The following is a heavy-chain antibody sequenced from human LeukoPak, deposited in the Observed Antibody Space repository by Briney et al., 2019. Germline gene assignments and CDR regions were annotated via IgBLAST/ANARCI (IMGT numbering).Heavy chain of an antibody. Sequence: GGSLRLSCAASGFTFSSYGMHWVRQAPAKGLEWVAFIRYDDSKTFYGDSVKGRFTVSRDNSKNTLYLQMNSLRAEDTAVYYCAKSHLPNSYSGTYYCDYWGQGTQVTVSS. V-gene: IGHV3-30*02. CDR1: GFTFSSYG. J-gene: IGHJ4*02. CDR3: AKSHLPNSYSGTYYCDY. D-gene: IGHD1-26*01. CDR2: IRYDDSKT.